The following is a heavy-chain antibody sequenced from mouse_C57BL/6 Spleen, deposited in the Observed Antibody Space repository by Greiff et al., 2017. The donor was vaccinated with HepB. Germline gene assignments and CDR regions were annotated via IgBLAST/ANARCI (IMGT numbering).Heavy chain of an antibody. V-gene: IGHV14-2*01. CDR2: SDPEDGET. D-gene: IGHD2-2*01. Sequence: EVQLQQSGAELVKPGASVKLSCTASGFNIKDYYMHWVKQRTEQGLEWIGRSDPEDGETKYAPKFPGKATITADTSSNTAYLQLSSLTSEDTAVYYCAGGYDWDAMDYWGQGTSVTVSS. J-gene: IGHJ4*01. CDR1: GFNIKDYY. CDR3: AGGYDWDAMDY.